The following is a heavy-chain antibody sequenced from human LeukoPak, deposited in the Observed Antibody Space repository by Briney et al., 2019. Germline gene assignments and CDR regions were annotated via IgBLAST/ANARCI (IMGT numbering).Heavy chain of an antibody. CDR3: AKNRVAAVGTMFAT. CDR2: IYNSGST. V-gene: IGHV4-4*07. Sequence: PSETLSLTCSVSGDSMEIDYWNWIRQPAGKGLEWIRRIYNSGSTNYSPSLKSRVTMSIDTSKSQFSLQLTSVTAADTAVYYCAKNRVAAVGTMFATWGPGILVTVSS. J-gene: IGHJ5*02. D-gene: IGHD6-13*01. CDR1: GDSMEIDY.